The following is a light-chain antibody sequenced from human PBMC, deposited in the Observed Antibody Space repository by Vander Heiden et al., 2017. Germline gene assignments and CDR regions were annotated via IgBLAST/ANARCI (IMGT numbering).Light chain of an antibody. J-gene: IGLJ1*01. CDR2: NVD. CDR1: GRDVGGSTY. V-gene: IGLV2-11*01. Sequence: QSALTQSPSVSGSPGQSVTISCTGTGRDVGGSTYVTWYQQYPGKAPKLIIYNVDKRPSAFPDRFPGSKSGSTASLTISGLQAEDEADYFCCSYAGTYTYVFGTGTTVSVL. CDR3: CSYAGTYTYV.